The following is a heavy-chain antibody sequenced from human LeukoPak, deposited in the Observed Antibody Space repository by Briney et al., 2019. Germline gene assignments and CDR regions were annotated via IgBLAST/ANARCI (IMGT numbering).Heavy chain of an antibody. D-gene: IGHD3-10*01. CDR3: ARDSDGVLDY. CDR2: ISSSGSAI. CDR1: GFSLSTYE. Sequence: PGGSLRLSCAASGFSLSTYEMNWVRQAPGKGLEWVSYISSSGSAIYYADSVKSRFPISRDNAKNSLYLQMNSLRAEDTALYYCARDSDGVLDYWGRGTLVSVSS. J-gene: IGHJ4*02. V-gene: IGHV3-48*03.